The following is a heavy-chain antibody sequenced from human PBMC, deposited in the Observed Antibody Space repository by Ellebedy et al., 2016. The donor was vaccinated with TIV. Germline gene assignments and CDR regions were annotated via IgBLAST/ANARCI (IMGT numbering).Heavy chain of an antibody. J-gene: IGHJ4*02. Sequence: GESLKISCAASGFTFSSYWMHWVRQAPGKGLVWVSRIIRYGSITNYAESVKGRFTISRDHAKNTLYLQMNSLRAEDTALYYCERFAVVTAGDYWGQGALVTVSS. CDR3: ERFAVVTAGDY. CDR2: IIRYGSIT. D-gene: IGHD2-21*02. CDR1: GFTFSSYW. V-gene: IGHV3-74*01.